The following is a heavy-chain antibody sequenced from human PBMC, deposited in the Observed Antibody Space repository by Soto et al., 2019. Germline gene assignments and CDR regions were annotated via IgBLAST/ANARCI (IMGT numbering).Heavy chain of an antibody. J-gene: IGHJ5*02. CDR3: ARQGVYIAVAGTRPYTSPNWFDP. CDR1: GGSISSSSYY. CDR2: IYYSGST. V-gene: IGHV4-39*01. D-gene: IGHD6-19*01. Sequence: PSETLSLTCTVSGGSISSSSYYWGWIRQPPGEGLEWIGSIYYSGSTYYNPSLKSRVTISVDTSKNQFSLKLSSVTAADTAVYYCARQGVYIAVAGTRPYTSPNWFDPWGQGTLVTVSS.